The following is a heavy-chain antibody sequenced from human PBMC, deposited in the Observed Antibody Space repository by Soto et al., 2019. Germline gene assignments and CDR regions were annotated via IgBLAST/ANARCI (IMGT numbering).Heavy chain of an antibody. D-gene: IGHD3-10*01. CDR2: INAGNGNT. CDR3: ARDTMVRGVITPGGYYYYYGMDV. Sequence: ASVKVSCKASGYTFTSYAMHWVRQAPGQRLEWMGWINAGNGNTKYSQKFQGRVTITRDTSASTAYMELSSLRSEDTAVYYCARDTMVRGVITPGGYYYYYGMDVWGQGTTVTVSS. V-gene: IGHV1-3*01. J-gene: IGHJ6*02. CDR1: GYTFTSYA.